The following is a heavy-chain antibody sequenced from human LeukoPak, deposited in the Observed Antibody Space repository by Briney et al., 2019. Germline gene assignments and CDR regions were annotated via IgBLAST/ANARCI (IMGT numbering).Heavy chain of an antibody. V-gene: IGHV4-34*01. CDR2: INHSGST. J-gene: IGHJ4*02. D-gene: IGHD4-17*01. CDR3: ARSPTTVTTGDY. Sequence: SETLSLTCTVSGGSISSYYWSWIRQPPGKGLEWIGEINHSGSTNYNPSLKSRVTISVDTSKNQFSLKLSSVTAADTAVYYCARSPTTVTTGDYWGQGTLVTVSS. CDR1: GGSISSYY.